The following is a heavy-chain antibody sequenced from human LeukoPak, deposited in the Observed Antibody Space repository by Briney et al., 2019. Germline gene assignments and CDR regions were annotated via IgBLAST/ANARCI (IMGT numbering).Heavy chain of an antibody. CDR1: GFTFSSYS. D-gene: IGHD1-7*01. V-gene: IGHV3-48*04. CDR2: ISSSSTI. J-gene: IGHJ4*02. CDR3: ARMNYVSSGWGAPFDY. Sequence: GGSLRLSCAASGFTFSSYSMNWVRQAPGKGLERVSYISSSSTIYYADSVEGRFTISRDNAKNSLYLQMNSLRAEDTAVYYCARMNYVSSGWGAPFDYWGQGTLVTVSS.